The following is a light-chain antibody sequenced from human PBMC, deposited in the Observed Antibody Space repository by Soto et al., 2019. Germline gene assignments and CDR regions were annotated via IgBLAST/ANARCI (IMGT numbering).Light chain of an antibody. Sequence: DIQMTESPASLFAPVGHRVTITFQASQDINNYLNWYQQKSGKAPKLLIYDASDLETGVPSRFSGSGSGTDFTLTISRLEPEDFAVYYCQQCGRSSTFGQGTRLEIK. CDR3: QQCGRSST. J-gene: IGKJ5*01. CDR1: QDINNY. V-gene: IGKV1-33*01. CDR2: DAS.